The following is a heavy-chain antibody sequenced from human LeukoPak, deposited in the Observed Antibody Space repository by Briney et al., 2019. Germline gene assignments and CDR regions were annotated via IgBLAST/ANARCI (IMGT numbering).Heavy chain of an antibody. CDR3: ARDLSDSSGWHAFDI. Sequence: GGSLRLSCAASGFTFSDYYMSWIRQAPRKGLEWVSYISSSGSTIYYADSVKGRFTISRDNAKNSLYLQMNSLRAEDTAVYYCARDLSDSSGWHAFDIWGQGTMVTVSS. J-gene: IGHJ3*02. V-gene: IGHV3-11*04. CDR2: ISSSGSTI. CDR1: GFTFSDYY. D-gene: IGHD6-19*01.